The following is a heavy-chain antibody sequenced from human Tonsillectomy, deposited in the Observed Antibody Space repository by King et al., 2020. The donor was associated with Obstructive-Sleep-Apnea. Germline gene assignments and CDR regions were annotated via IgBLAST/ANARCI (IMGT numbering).Heavy chain of an antibody. J-gene: IGHJ4*02. CDR3: ARCGSGSYSDY. CDR1: GFTFSSYS. D-gene: IGHD3-10*01. V-gene: IGHV3-21*01. Sequence: VQLVESGGGLVKPGGSLRLSCAASGFTFSSYSMNWVRQAPGKGLEWVSSISSSSSYVYYADSVKGRFTISRDNAKNSLYLQMNSLRAEDTAVYYCARCGSGSYSDYWGQGTLVTVSS. CDR2: ISSSSSYV.